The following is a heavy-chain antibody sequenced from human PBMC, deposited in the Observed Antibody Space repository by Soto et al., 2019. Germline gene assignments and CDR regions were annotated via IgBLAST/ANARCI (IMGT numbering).Heavy chain of an antibody. CDR3: ARTYYDFWSGYPTLYYYGMDV. Sequence: ASVKVSCKASGGTFSSYAISWVRQAPGQGLEWMGGIIPIFGTANYAQKFQGRVTITADKSTSTAYMELSSLRSEDTAVYYCARTYYDFWSGYPTLYYYGMDVWGQGPTVIVSS. D-gene: IGHD3-3*01. CDR2: IIPIFGTA. CDR1: GGTFSSYA. J-gene: IGHJ6*02. V-gene: IGHV1-69*06.